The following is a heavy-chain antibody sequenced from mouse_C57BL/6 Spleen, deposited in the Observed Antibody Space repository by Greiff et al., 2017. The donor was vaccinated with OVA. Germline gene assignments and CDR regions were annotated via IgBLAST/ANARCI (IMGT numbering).Heavy chain of an antibody. CDR1: GFTFTDYY. V-gene: IGHV7-3*01. Sequence: VKLMESGGGLVQPGGSLSLSCAASGFTFTDYYMSWVRQPPGKALEWLGFIRNKANGYTTEYSASVKGRFTISRDNSQSILYLQMNALRAEDSATYYCARDYYGSSSYYFDYWGQGTTLTVSS. D-gene: IGHD1-1*01. CDR3: ARDYYGSSSYYFDY. J-gene: IGHJ2*01. CDR2: IRNKANGYTT.